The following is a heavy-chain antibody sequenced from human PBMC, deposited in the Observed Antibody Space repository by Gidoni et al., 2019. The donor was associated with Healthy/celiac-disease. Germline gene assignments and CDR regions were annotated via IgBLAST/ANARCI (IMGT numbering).Heavy chain of an antibody. CDR2: ISSSSSYI. J-gene: IGHJ3*02. Sequence: EVQLVESGGGLVKPGGSLRLSCAASGFTFSSYSMHWVRQAPGKGLEWVSSISSSSSYIYYADSVKGRFTISRDNAKNSLYLQMNSLRAEDTAVYYCARAPRWDYYDSSGYYYGFDIWGQGTMVTVSS. CDR3: ARAPRWDYYDSSGYYYGFDI. CDR1: GFTFSSYS. V-gene: IGHV3-21*01. D-gene: IGHD3-22*01.